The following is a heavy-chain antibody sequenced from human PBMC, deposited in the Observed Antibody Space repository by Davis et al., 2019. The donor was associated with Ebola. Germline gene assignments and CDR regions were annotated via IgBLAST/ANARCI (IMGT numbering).Heavy chain of an antibody. D-gene: IGHD3-16*01. Sequence: GESLKISCAASGFTFSSYGMHWVRQAPGKGLEWVAFIRYDGSNKYYADSVKGRFTISRDNSKNTLYLQMISLRAEDTAVYYCAKAYLYGADYWGQGTLVTVSS. CDR3: AKAYLYGADY. J-gene: IGHJ4*02. CDR1: GFTFSSYG. V-gene: IGHV3-30*02. CDR2: IRYDGSNK.